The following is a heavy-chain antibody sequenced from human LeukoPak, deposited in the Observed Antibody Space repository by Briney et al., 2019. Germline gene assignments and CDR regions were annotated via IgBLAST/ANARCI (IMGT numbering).Heavy chain of an antibody. CDR1: GFTFNTYT. V-gene: IGHV3-21*06. CDR3: AREGGYSVFDI. J-gene: IGHJ3*02. CDR2: IRGNSDPK. D-gene: IGHD5-18*01. Sequence: GGSLRLSCAASGFTFNTYTMNWVRQAPGKGLEWVSSIRGNSDPKYYADFVQGRFTISRDDAKNSVYLEMNNLRAEDTAVYYCAREGGYSVFDIWGQGTMVTVSS.